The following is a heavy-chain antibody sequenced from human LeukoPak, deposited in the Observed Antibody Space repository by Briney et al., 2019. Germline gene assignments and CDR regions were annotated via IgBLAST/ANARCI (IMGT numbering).Heavy chain of an antibody. Sequence: AALKVSCKASGYTFTNYHINWVRQAPGQGLEWMGWINPNTCDRGHAQKFQGRVSITSNTSISTAHMVLGTLRSEDTAVYFCARTTSLTASGYDYWGQGTLVTVSS. CDR3: ARTTSLTASGYDY. V-gene: IGHV1-8*03. D-gene: IGHD4-17*01. CDR1: GYTFTNYH. J-gene: IGHJ4*02. CDR2: INPNTCDR.